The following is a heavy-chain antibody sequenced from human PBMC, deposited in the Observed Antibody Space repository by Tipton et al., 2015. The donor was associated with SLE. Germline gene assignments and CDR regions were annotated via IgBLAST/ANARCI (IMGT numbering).Heavy chain of an antibody. J-gene: IGHJ3*02. CDR2: IYHSGST. CDR3: VRGVRIQGALDI. Sequence: LRLSCAASGFTFSSYSMNWVRQAPGKGLEWIGSIYHSGSTNYNPSLKSRVTISVDTSKNQFSLNLTSVTAADTAVYYCVRGVRIQGALDIWGQGTMVTVSS. D-gene: IGHD5-18*01. CDR1: GFTFSSYS. V-gene: IGHV4-34*01.